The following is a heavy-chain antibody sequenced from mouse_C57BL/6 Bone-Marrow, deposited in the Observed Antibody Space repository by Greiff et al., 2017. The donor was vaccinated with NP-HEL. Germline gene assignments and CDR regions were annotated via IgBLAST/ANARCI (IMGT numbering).Heavy chain of an antibody. CDR2: FHPYNDDT. CDR3: ARRYSIYEGAWFAY. D-gene: IGHD2-5*01. CDR1: GYTFTTYP. J-gene: IGHJ3*01. V-gene: IGHV1-47*01. Sequence: QVQLKESGAELVKPGASVKMSCKASGYTFTTYPIEWMKQNHGKSLEWIGNFHPYNDDTKYNEKFKGKATLTVEKSSSTVYLELSRLTSDDSAVYYCARRYSIYEGAWFAYWGQGTLVTVSA.